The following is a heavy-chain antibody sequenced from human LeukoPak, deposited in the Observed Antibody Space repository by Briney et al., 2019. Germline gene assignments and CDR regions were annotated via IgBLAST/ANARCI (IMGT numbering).Heavy chain of an antibody. J-gene: IGHJ1*01. CDR3: SRVRVVGSSGWYKD. CDR1: GYSISSGYY. Sequence: SETLSLTCAVAGYSISSGYYWGWIRQPPGKGLEWIGSIYHSGSTYYNPSLKSRVTISVDTSKNQFPLKLSSVTAADTAVYYGSRVRVVGSSGWYKDWDQGTLVTVSS. CDR2: IYHSGST. V-gene: IGHV4-38-2*01. D-gene: IGHD6-19*01.